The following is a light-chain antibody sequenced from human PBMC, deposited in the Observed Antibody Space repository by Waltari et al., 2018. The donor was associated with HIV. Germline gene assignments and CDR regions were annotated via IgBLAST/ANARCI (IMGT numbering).Light chain of an antibody. CDR1: SSDVGGYNY. J-gene: IGLJ1*01. Sequence: QSALTQPPSASGSPGQSVTISCTGTSSDVGGYNYVSWYQQHPGKAPKLMIYEVSTRPSGVPDRFSGSKSGNTASLTVSGLQAEDEADYYCSSYAGSNNQVFGTGTKVTVL. CDR3: SSYAGSNNQV. CDR2: EVS. V-gene: IGLV2-8*01.